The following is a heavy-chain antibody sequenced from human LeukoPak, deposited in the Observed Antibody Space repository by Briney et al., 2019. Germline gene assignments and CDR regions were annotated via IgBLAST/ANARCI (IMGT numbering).Heavy chain of an antibody. CDR2: ISGSGGST. CDR3: AKDDVPSNWGALGLFDY. Sequence: GGSLRLSCTASGFTFSTYAMSWVRQAPGKGLEWVSAISGSGGSTYYADSVKGRFTISRDNSKKTLYLQMNSLRAEDTAVCYCAKDDVPSNWGALGLFDYWGQGTLVTVSS. V-gene: IGHV3-23*01. CDR1: GFTFSTYA. D-gene: IGHD7-27*01. J-gene: IGHJ4*02.